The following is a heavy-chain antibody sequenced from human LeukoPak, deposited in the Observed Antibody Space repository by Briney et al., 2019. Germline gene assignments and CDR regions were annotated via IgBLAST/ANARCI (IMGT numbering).Heavy chain of an antibody. CDR3: AKGHEAAGQTGTDY. J-gene: IGHJ4*02. Sequence: GGSLRLSCAASGLTFSSYDIHWVRQAPGKGLEWVAFIRYDGSNKYYADSVKGRFTISRDNSKNTLYLQMNSLRAEDTAVYYCAKGHEAAGQTGTDYWGQGTLVTVSS. CDR1: GLTFSSYD. CDR2: IRYDGSNK. D-gene: IGHD6-13*01. V-gene: IGHV3-30*02.